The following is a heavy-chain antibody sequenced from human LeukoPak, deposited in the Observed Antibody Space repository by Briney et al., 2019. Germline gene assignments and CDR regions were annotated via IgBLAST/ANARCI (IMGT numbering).Heavy chain of an antibody. D-gene: IGHD3-10*01. CDR3: ARARYGSGGYFFDF. CDR2: IKQDGSEI. V-gene: IGHV3-7*04. Sequence: GGSLRLSCAASGLTFSSSWMTWVRQAPGKGLECVANIKQDGSEIYFVDSVKGRLTISRDNAKSSLYLQMNGLRGEDTAVYYCARARYGSGGYFFDFWGQGTLVTVSS. J-gene: IGHJ4*02. CDR1: GLTFSSSW.